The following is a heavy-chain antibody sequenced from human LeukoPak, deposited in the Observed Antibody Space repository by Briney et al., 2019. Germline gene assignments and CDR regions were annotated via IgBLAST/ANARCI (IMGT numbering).Heavy chain of an antibody. CDR3: ARTGYCSSTSCYSYYYMDV. Sequence: PGGSLRLSCAASGFTFSSYEMNWVRQAPGKGLEWVANIKQDGSEKYYVDSVKGRFTISRDNAKNSLYLQMNSLRAEDTAVYYCARTGYCSSTSCYSYYYMDVWGKGTTVTISS. J-gene: IGHJ6*03. CDR1: GFTFSSYE. CDR2: IKQDGSEK. V-gene: IGHV3-7*01. D-gene: IGHD2-2*02.